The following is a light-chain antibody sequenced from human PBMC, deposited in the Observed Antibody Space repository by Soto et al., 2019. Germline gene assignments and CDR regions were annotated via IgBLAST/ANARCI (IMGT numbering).Light chain of an antibody. Sequence: DIVMTQSPDSLAVSLGEMATIKCKFSQGVLDSSNNKNYLAWYQQKPGQPPRXLIYGASSRATGIPERFSGSGSGTDFTLTISRLEPEDFEVFYCQHYDSLPITFGQGTRLEIK. J-gene: IGKJ5*01. CDR1: QGVLDSSNNKNY. V-gene: IGKV4-1*01. CDR3: QHYDSLPIT. CDR2: GAS.